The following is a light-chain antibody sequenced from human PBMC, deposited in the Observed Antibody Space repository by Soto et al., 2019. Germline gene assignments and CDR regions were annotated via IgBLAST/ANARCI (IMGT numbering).Light chain of an antibody. J-gene: IGLJ2*01. CDR3: SAYTSSSVV. Sequence: QSALTQPASVSGSPGQSITISCTGTSSDVGGFNYVSWYQQHPGKAPKLMIYDVSNRPSGVSNRFSGSKSGKTASLTISGLQADDEADYYCSAYTSSSVVFGGGTKLTVL. CDR2: DVS. V-gene: IGLV2-14*03. CDR1: SSDVGGFNY.